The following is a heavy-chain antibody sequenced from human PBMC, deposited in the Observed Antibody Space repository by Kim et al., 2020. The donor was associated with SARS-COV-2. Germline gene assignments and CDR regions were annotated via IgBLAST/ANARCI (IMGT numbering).Heavy chain of an antibody. Sequence: GGSLRLSCAASGFTVSSNYMSWVRQAPGKGLEWVSVIYSGGSTYYADSVKGRFTISRDNSKNTLYLQMNSLRAEDTAVYYCARAITGSSFDYWGQGTLVTVSS. J-gene: IGHJ4*02. CDR3: ARAITGSSFDY. CDR2: IYSGGST. D-gene: IGHD2-15*01. V-gene: IGHV3-53*01. CDR1: GFTVSSNY.